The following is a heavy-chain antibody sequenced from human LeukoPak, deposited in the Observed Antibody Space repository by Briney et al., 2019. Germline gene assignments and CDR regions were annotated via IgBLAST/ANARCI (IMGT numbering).Heavy chain of an antibody. CDR1: GYTFTSYA. D-gene: IGHD5-18*01. Sequence: ASVKVSCKASGYTFTSYAMHWVRQAPGQRLEWMGWINAGNGNTKYSQGFQGRVTITRDTSASTAYMELSSLRSEDMAVYYCARGGGYSYGPTLGYWGQGTLVTVSS. CDR3: ARGGGYSYGPTLGY. CDR2: INAGNGNT. V-gene: IGHV1-3*03. J-gene: IGHJ4*02.